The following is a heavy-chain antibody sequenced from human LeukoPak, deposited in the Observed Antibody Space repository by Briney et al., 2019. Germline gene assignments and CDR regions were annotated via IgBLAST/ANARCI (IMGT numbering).Heavy chain of an antibody. CDR3: ARDPRSYCGGDCYFRY. J-gene: IGHJ4*02. CDR2: IIPIFGTA. D-gene: IGHD2-21*01. Sequence: SAKVSCKASGGTFSSYAISWVRQAPGQGLEWMGGIIPIFGTANYAQKFQGRVTITADESTSTAYMELSSLRSEDTAVYYCARDPRSYCGGDCYFRYWGQGTLVTVSS. V-gene: IGHV1-69*13. CDR1: GGTFSSYA.